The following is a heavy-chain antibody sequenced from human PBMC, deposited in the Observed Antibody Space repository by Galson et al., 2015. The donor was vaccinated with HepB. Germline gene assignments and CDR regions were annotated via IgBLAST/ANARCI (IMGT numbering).Heavy chain of an antibody. Sequence: SLRLSCAASGFTVTSYAMSWVRQAPGKGLEWVSIISSNGAGTYYTDSVKGRFTIPRDNSKNTLYLQMNSLRADDTSLYYCAKPSSGWYLFDSWGQGTRVTVSS. V-gene: IGHV3-23*01. CDR3: AKPSSGWYLFDS. D-gene: IGHD6-19*01. CDR1: GFTVTSYA. CDR2: ISSNGAGT. J-gene: IGHJ4*02.